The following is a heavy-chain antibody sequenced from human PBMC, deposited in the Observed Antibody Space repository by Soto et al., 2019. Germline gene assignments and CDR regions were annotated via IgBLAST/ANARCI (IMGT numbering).Heavy chain of an antibody. Sequence: HVQLQESGPGLVKPSETLSLTCAVSGGSVNSYTHYWSWIRQPPGKVLEWIGHIYYNGTTYYNPSLKRRVTLSVDTSKNHFSLKMRSVTAADTAVYYCARVDYGDYPGFDPWGQGTLVTVSS. CDR1: GGSVNSYTHY. D-gene: IGHD4-17*01. V-gene: IGHV4-61*03. CDR3: ARVDYGDYPGFDP. J-gene: IGHJ5*02. CDR2: IYYNGTT.